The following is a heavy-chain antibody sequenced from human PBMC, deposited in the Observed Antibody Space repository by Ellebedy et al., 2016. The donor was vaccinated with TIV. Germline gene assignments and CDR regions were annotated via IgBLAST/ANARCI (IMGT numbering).Heavy chain of an antibody. J-gene: IGHJ4*02. Sequence: GESLKISCAASGFPFSSFWMSWVRQAPGKGLEWVANTKEDGSEKYYVDSVGGRFTISRDNAKNSLYLQMNSLRAEDTAVYYCARDRGYDTFDYWGQGILVTVSS. CDR1: GFPFSSFW. V-gene: IGHV3-7*01. CDR2: TKEDGSEK. CDR3: ARDRGYDTFDY. D-gene: IGHD5-12*01.